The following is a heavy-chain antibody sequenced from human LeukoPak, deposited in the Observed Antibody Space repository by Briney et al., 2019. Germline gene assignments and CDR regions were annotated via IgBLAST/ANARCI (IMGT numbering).Heavy chain of an antibody. Sequence: GGSLRLSCAASGFTLTSYAMSWVRQAPGKGLHWVSTICASGRTPYYADSVKGRFTISRDTSKHTLYLQLNTLGADDTAVYYCAKDLFGHGWGLYYFDYWGQGTLVTVSS. D-gene: IGHD3-10*02. CDR1: GFTLTSYA. CDR3: AKDLFGHGWGLYYFDY. CDR2: ICASGRTP. V-gene: IGHV3-23*01. J-gene: IGHJ4*02.